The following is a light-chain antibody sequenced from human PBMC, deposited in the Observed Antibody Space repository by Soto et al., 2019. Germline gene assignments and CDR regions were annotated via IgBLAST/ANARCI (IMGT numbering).Light chain of an antibody. Sequence: EIVLTQSPATLSLSPGERATLSCRASQSVSNYLAWYQQKPGQAPRLLIYDASNRATGIPARFSGSGSGTDFTLTISSLDPEDFAVYYCQQRTNWPLLTFGGGTKVEIK. J-gene: IGKJ4*01. CDR3: QQRTNWPLLT. CDR1: QSVSNY. CDR2: DAS. V-gene: IGKV3-11*01.